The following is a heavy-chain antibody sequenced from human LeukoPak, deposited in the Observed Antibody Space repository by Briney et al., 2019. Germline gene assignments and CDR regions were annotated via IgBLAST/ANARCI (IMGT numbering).Heavy chain of an antibody. J-gene: IGHJ4*02. D-gene: IGHD3-3*01. V-gene: IGHV3-23*01. CDR1: GFTFSSYA. CDR3: AKSPGLFWSVGVKYYFDY. Sequence: PGGSLRLSCAASGFTFSSYAMSWVRQAPGKGLEWVSAISGSGGSTYYADSVKGRFTISRDNSKNTLYLQMNSLRAEDTAVYYCAKSPGLFWSVGVKYYFDYWGQGTLVTVSS. CDR2: ISGSGGST.